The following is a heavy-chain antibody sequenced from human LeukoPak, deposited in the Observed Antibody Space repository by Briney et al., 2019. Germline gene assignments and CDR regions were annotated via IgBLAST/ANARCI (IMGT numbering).Heavy chain of an antibody. CDR2: ISSSGSTI. CDR1: GFTFSSYE. Sequence: GGSLRLSCAASGFTFSSYEMNWVRQAPGKGLEWVSYISSSGSTIYYADSVKGRFTISRDNAKNSLYLQMNSLRAEDTAVYYCASSPGILDYWGQGTLVTVSS. D-gene: IGHD3-10*01. CDR3: ASSPGILDY. J-gene: IGHJ4*02. V-gene: IGHV3-48*03.